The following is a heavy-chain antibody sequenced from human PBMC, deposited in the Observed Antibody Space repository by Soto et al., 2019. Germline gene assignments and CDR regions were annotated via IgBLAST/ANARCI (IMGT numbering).Heavy chain of an antibody. V-gene: IGHV3-74*01. CDR2: INSDGSST. D-gene: IGHD2-2*01. J-gene: IGHJ4*02. CDR1: GFTFSSYW. CDR3: AKDPPTKKDIVVVPAAYFDY. Sequence: GSLRLSCAASGFTFSSYWMHWVRQAPGKGLVRVSRINSDGSSTSYADCVKGRFTLSRDNSKNTLYLQMNSLRAEDTAVYYCAKDPPTKKDIVVVPAAYFDYWGQGTLVTVSS.